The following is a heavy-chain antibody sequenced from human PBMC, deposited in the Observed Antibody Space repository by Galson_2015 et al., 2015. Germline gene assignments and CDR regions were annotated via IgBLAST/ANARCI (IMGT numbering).Heavy chain of an antibody. D-gene: IGHD6-19*01. Sequence: QSGAEVKKPGESLQISCKGSGYSFTSYWIGWVRQMPGKGLEWMGIIYPGDSDTRYSPSFQGQVTISADKSISTAYLQWSSLKASDTAMYYCARPVSSIAVAGDLAFDYWGQGTLVTVSS. CDR3: ARPVSSIAVAGDLAFDY. CDR2: IYPGDSDT. V-gene: IGHV5-51*01. CDR1: GYSFTSYW. J-gene: IGHJ4*02.